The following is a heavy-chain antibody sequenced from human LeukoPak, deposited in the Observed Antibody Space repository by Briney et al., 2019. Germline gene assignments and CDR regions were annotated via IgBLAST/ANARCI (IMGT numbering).Heavy chain of an antibody. CDR3: ASSRYKIFDY. D-gene: IGHD5-24*01. Sequence: SETLSLTCAVYGGSFSGYYWSWIRQPPGKGLEWIGEINHSGSTNYNPSLKSRVTISVDTSKNQFSLKLSSVTAADTVVYYCASSRYKIFDYWGQGTLVTVSS. CDR1: GGSFSGYY. J-gene: IGHJ4*02. V-gene: IGHV4-34*01. CDR2: INHSGST.